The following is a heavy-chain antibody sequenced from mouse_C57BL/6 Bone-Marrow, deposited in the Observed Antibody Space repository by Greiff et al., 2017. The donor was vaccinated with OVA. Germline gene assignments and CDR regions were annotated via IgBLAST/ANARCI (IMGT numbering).Heavy chain of an antibody. V-gene: IGHV1-64*01. Sequence: VQLQQSGAELVKPGASVKLSCKASGYTFTSYWMHWVKQRPGQGLEWIGMIHPNSGSTNYNEKFKSKATLTVDKSSSTAYMQLSSLTSEDSAVYYCARGRLGADFDYWGQGTTLTVSS. D-gene: IGHD4-1*01. CDR1: GYTFTSYW. J-gene: IGHJ2*01. CDR3: ARGRLGADFDY. CDR2: IHPNSGST.